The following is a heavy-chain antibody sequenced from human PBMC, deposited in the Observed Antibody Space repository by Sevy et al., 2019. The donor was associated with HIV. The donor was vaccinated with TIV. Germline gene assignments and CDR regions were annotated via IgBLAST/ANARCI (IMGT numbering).Heavy chain of an antibody. CDR2: IKQDGSEK. Sequence: GGSLRLSCAASGFTFSSYWMSWVRQAPGKGLEWVANIKQDGSEKHYVYSVKGRFTISRDNAKNSLYLQMNSLRAEDTAVYYCARTPTIFGARASGYYDFDYWGQGTLVTVSS. CDR3: ARTPTIFGARASGYYDFDY. V-gene: IGHV3-7*01. D-gene: IGHD3-3*01. J-gene: IGHJ4*02. CDR1: GFTFSSYW.